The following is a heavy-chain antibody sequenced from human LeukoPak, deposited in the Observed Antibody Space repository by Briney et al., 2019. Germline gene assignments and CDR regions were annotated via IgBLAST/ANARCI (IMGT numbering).Heavy chain of an antibody. CDR1: SCSISSYY. D-gene: IGHD5-24*01. J-gene: IGHJ4*02. V-gene: IGHV4-59*08. CDR2: VHYTGIT. Sequence: HPSETLSLTCTVSSCSISSYYWSWIRQPPGKGLEWIGYVHYTGITNYSPSLKSRVTISLDTSKKQFSLKLSSVTAADTAVYYCTRGSDGEYDSWGQGTLVTVSS. CDR3: TRGSDGEYDS.